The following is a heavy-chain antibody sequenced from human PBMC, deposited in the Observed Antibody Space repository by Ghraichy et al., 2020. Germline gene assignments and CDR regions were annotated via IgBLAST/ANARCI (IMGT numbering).Heavy chain of an antibody. J-gene: IGHJ4*02. V-gene: IGHV4-30-2*01. CDR3: AREINYFFDS. CDR1: GGSISSGGYS. D-gene: IGHD1-20*01. CDR2: IYPSGST. Sequence: SQTLSLTCAVSGGSISSGGYSWSWIRQPPGKGLEWIGYIYPSGSTYYNPSLKSRVTISVDRSKNHFSRKLTSVTAADTAVYYCAREINYFFDSWGQGTLVTVSS.